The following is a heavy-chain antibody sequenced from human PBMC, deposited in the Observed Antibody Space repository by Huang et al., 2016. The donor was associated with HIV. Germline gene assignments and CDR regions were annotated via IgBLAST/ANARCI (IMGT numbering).Heavy chain of an antibody. CDR1: GFTFSSYW. CDR2: IKNDGSIK. CDR3: ARHRSSGGVEEAFDI. D-gene: IGHD2-8*02. J-gene: IGHJ3*02. Sequence: EVQLVESGGGLVQPGGSLRLSCAASGFTFSSYWMHLVRQAPGKGLVWLSRIKNDGSIKTYADSVKGRITISRDNARNTMYLQMTTLSAGDTAVYYCARHRSSGGVEEAFDIWGPGTLVTVAS. V-gene: IGHV3-74*03.